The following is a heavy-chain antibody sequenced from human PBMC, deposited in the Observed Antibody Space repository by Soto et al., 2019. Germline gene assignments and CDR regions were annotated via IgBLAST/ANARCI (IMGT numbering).Heavy chain of an antibody. J-gene: IGHJ5*02. D-gene: IGHD3-3*01. V-gene: IGHV1-24*01. CDR3: ATVVCDFWRCQRTNWFDP. Sequence: ASVKVSCKVSGYTLTELSMHWVRQAPGKGLEWMGCFDPEDGETIYAQKFQGRVTMTEDTSTDTAYMELSSLRSEDTAVYYCATVVCDFWRCQRTNWFDPWGQGTLVPVS. CDR2: FDPEDGET. CDR1: GYTLTELS.